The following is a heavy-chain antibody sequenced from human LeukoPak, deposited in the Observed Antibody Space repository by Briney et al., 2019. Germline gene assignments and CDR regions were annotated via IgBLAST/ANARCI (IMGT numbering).Heavy chain of an antibody. V-gene: IGHV4-59*08. CDR1: GGSISSYY. CDR3: ARLGRGSYYYGSGSGQYAFDI. D-gene: IGHD3-10*01. J-gene: IGHJ3*02. CDR2: IYYSGST. Sequence: SETLTLTCTVSGGSISSYYRSWIRQPPGKGLEWIGYIYYSGSTNYNPSLKSRVTISVDTSKNQFSLKLSSVTAADTAVYYCARLGRGSYYYGSGSGQYAFDIWGQGTMVTVSS.